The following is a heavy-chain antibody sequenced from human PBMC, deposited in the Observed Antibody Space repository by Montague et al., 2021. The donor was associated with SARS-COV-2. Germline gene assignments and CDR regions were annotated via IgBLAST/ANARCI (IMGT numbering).Heavy chain of an antibody. CDR1: GGSVSSGGYY. V-gene: IGHV4-61*08. CDR2: IYYSGST. D-gene: IGHD6-13*01. J-gene: IGHJ4*02. CDR3: ARVSLAAAATRSDY. Sequence: ETLSLTCTVSGGSVSSGGYYWSWIRQPPGKGLEWIGYIYYSGSTNYNPSLKSRVTISLDTSKNQFSLKLTSVTAADTAVYYCARVSLAAAATRSDYWGQGALVTVSS.